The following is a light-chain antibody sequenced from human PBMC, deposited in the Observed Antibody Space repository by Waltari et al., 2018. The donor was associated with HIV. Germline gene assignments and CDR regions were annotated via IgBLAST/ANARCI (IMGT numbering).Light chain of an antibody. V-gene: IGKV2-24*01. CDR3: MQATHFPRT. J-gene: IGKJ2*01. CDR2: GVS. CDR1: ESLRHINENTY. Sequence: VLTQAPLSSPVTLGQPASMSCNSSESLRHINENTYFNWLHQRPGQPPSLLIFGVSKRLSGVPDRFSGTGSGTHFILRISRVEAEDVGFYYCMQATHFPRTFGQGTKLEIK.